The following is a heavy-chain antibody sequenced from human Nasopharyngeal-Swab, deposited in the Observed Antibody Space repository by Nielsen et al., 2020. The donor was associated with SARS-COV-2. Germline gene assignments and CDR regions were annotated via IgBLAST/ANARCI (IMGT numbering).Heavy chain of an antibody. CDR3: ARERNHYYLDY. J-gene: IGHJ4*02. CDR2: INGDGSAR. D-gene: IGHD1-14*01. CDR1: GFTFSTNA. Sequence: GESLKISCVTSGFTFSTNAMSWVRQAPGKGLEWVANINGDGSARFYVDSVRGRFTVSRDNAKNSLYLQMNNLRVEDTAVYYCARERNHYYLDYWGQGTLVTVSS. V-gene: IGHV3-7*01.